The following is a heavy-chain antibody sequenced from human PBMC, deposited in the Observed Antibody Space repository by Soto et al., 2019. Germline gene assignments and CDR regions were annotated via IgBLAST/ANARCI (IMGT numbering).Heavy chain of an antibody. V-gene: IGHV3-74*01. CDR2: INSDGSST. J-gene: IGHJ6*03. CDR3: ARDLADSREFYYYYMDV. Sequence: GGSLRLSCAASGFTFSSYWMHWIRQAQGKGLVWVSRINSDGSSTSYADSVKGRFTISRDNAKNTLYLQMNSLRAEDTAVYYCARDLADSREFYYYYMDVWGKGTTVTVSS. D-gene: IGHD5-18*01. CDR1: GFTFSSYW.